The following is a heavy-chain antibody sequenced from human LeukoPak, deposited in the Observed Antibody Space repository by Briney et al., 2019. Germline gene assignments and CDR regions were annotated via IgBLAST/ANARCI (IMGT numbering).Heavy chain of an antibody. D-gene: IGHD5-18*01. V-gene: IGHV4-4*07. J-gene: IGHJ4*02. CDR1: GGSISSYY. CDR3: ARQPLYSYGYVSLPLDY. Sequence: NPSETLSLTCTVSGGSISSYYWSWIRQPAGKGLEWIGRMYTSGSTNYNPSLRSRVTMSVDTSRNQFSLRLSSVTAADTAVYYCARQPLYSYGYVSLPLDYWGQGTLVTVSS. CDR2: MYTSGST.